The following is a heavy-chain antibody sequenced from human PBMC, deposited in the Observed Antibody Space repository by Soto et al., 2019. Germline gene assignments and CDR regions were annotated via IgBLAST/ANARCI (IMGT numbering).Heavy chain of an antibody. CDR3: AREFIGDDHLGASYYYYYYMDV. J-gene: IGHJ6*03. Sequence: QVQLVESGGGVVQPGRSLRLSCAASGFTFSSYGMHWVRQAPGKGLQWVAVIWYDGSNKYYADSVKGRFTISRDNSKNTLYLQMNSLRAEDTAVYYCAREFIGDDHLGASYYYYYYMDVWGKGTTVTVSS. V-gene: IGHV3-33*01. CDR2: IWYDGSNK. D-gene: IGHD4-17*01. CDR1: GFTFSSYG.